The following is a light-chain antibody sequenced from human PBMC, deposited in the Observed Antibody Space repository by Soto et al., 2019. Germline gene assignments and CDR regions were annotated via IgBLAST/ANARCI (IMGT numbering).Light chain of an antibody. CDR1: QSVGST. Sequence: ETVLTQSPATLSLSPGGRATLSCRASQSVGSTLAWYQQLPGQAPRLLIYDTSNRATGIPARFSGSGSGTDFTLTISSLEPEDFAVYYCQQRSDWPLTFGG. CDR3: QQRSDWPLT. J-gene: IGKJ4*01. V-gene: IGKV3-11*01. CDR2: DTS.